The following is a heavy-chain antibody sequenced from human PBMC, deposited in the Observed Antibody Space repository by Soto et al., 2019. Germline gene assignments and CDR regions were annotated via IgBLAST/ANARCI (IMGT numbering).Heavy chain of an antibody. CDR2: IYYSGST. Sequence: KTSETLSLTCTVSGGSISSSSYYWGWIRQPPGKGLEWIGSIYYSGSTYYNPSLKSRVTISVDTSKNQFSLKLSSVTAADTAVYYCARHPAAGYYDFWSGPQVYYYYYGMDVWGQGTTVTVSS. D-gene: IGHD3-3*01. V-gene: IGHV4-39*01. CDR3: ARHPAAGYYDFWSGPQVYYYYYGMDV. CDR1: GGSISSSSYY. J-gene: IGHJ6*02.